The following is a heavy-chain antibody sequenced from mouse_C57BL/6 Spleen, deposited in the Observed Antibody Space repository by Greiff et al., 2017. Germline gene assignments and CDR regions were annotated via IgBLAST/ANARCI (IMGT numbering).Heavy chain of an antibody. CDR3: AKEGLGYDYDEYYFDY. V-gene: IGHV1-82*01. CDR2: IYPGDGDT. D-gene: IGHD2-4*01. J-gene: IGHJ2*01. Sequence: QVQLKESGPEPVKPGASVKISCKASGYAFSSSWMNWVKQRPGTGLELIGRIYPGDGDTNYNGKFKGKATLTADKSSSPAYMQLSSLTSEDSAVYFCAKEGLGYDYDEYYFDYWGQGTTLTVSS. CDR1: GYAFSSSW.